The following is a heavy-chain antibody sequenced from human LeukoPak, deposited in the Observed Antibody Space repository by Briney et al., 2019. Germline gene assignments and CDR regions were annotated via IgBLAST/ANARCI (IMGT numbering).Heavy chain of an antibody. Sequence: SETLSLTCTVSGGSIGSTNYYWGWVRQTPGKGLEWIGTVYYNGATQYNPSLKSRLTISIDTSKNLFSLRLSSVTAADTAVYYCAIENRCTGGGCQVDPSDYWGQGTLVTVSS. CDR2: VYYNGAT. CDR1: GGSIGSTNYY. J-gene: IGHJ4*02. CDR3: AIENRCTGGGCQVDPSDY. V-gene: IGHV4-39*02. D-gene: IGHD2-8*02.